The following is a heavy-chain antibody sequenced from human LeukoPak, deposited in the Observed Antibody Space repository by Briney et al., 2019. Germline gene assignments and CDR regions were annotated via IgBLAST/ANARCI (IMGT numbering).Heavy chain of an antibody. CDR3: SRGSGWLSVY. Sequence: GGSLRLSCTASGFTFGDYLMSWFRQAPGKGLEWIGFISGGTTEYAASVKGRFTISRDVSTSIAYLQMNSLTTEDTAVYYRSRGSGWLSVYWGQGTLVTVSS. V-gene: IGHV3-49*03. CDR2: ISGGTT. J-gene: IGHJ4*02. D-gene: IGHD6-19*01. CDR1: GFTFGDYL.